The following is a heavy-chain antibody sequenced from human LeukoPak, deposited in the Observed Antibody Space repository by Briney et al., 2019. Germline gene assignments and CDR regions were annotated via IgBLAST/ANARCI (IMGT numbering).Heavy chain of an antibody. J-gene: IGHJ5*02. Sequence: SETLSLTCAVYGESFSGYYWNWIRQPPGKGLEWIGYIYYTGSTSYNPSLKSRVTMSLDASKNQFSLELNSVTPADTAVYYCARGGNYWPQWWFDPWGRGTLVSVSS. D-gene: IGHD1-26*01. CDR2: IYYTGST. CDR1: GESFSGYY. V-gene: IGHV4-59*01. CDR3: ARGGNYWPQWWFDP.